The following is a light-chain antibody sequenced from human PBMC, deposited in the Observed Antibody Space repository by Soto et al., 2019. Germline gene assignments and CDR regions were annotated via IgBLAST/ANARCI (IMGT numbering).Light chain of an antibody. V-gene: IGKV3-20*01. CDR3: QQYGAAPRT. J-gene: IGKJ1*01. CDR2: GAS. CDR1: QSVRRDY. Sequence: EIVLTQSPGTLSLSPGERATLSCRASQSVRRDYLAWLQQKPGQAPRVLIYGASSRAAGIPDRFSGSGSGTAFTLTISRLEAEDSAVYYCQQYGAAPRTFGQGTKVEIK.